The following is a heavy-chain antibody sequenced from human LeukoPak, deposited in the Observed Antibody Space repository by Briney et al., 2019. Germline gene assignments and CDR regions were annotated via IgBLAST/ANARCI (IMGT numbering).Heavy chain of an antibody. CDR2: INHSGST. CDR3: ARAALYSSGWYWDY. CDR1: GGSFSGYY. J-gene: IGHJ4*02. V-gene: IGHV4-34*01. D-gene: IGHD6-19*01. Sequence: SETLSLTCAVYGGSFSGYYWSWIRQPPEKGLEWIGEINHSGSTNYNPPLKSRVTISVDTSKNQFSLKLSSVTAADTAVYYCARAALYSSGWYWDYWGQGTLVTVSS.